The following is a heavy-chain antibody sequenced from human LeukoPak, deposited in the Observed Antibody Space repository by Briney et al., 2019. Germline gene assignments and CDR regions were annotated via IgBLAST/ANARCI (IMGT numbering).Heavy chain of an antibody. CDR2: IKQDGSEK. Sequence: PGGSLRLSCAASGFTLSSYWMNWVRQAPGKGLEWVANIKQDGSEKYYVDSVKGRFTISRDNAKNSLYLQMNSLRGEDTAVYYCARDSLELDYWGQGTLVTVSS. CDR1: GFTLSSYW. D-gene: IGHD1-1*01. V-gene: IGHV3-7*01. J-gene: IGHJ4*02. CDR3: ARDSLELDY.